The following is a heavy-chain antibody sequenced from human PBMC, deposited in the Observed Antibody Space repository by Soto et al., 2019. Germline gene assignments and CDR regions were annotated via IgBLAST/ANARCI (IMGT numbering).Heavy chain of an antibody. CDR2: IYYSGST. CDR3: ARDAARSTSLYGMDV. V-gene: IGHV4-61*01. D-gene: IGHD2-2*01. J-gene: IGHJ6*02. Sequence: SETLSLTCTVSGGSVSSGSYYWSWIRQPPGKGLEWIGYIYYSGSTNYNPSLKSRVTISVDTSKNQFSLKLSSVTAADTAVYYCARDAARSTSLYGMDVWGQGTTVTVSS. CDR1: GGSVSSGSYY.